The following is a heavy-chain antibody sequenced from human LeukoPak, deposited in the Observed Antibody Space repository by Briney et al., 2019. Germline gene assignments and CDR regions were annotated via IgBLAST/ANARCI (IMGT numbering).Heavy chain of an antibody. CDR3: ARAPFYGTNSRGAFDI. V-gene: IGHV4-59*01. Sequence: PSETLSLTCTVSGGSISSYYWSWIRQPPGKGLECVRYISYSGSTNYNPSLKSRVTISVDTSKNQFSLKLSSVTAADTAVYYCARAPFYGTNSRGAFDIWGQGTMVTVSS. CDR2: ISYSGST. D-gene: IGHD4-23*01. CDR1: GGSISSYY. J-gene: IGHJ3*02.